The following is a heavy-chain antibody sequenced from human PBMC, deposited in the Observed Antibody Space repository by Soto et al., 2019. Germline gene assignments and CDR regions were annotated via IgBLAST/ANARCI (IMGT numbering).Heavy chain of an antibody. CDR3: AKSPHSSSINYYYMDV. CDR1: GFTFSSYA. CDR2: ISGSGGST. Sequence: EVQLLESGGGLVQPGGSLRLSCAASGFTFSSYAMSWVRQAPGKGLEWVSAISGSGGSTYYADSVKGRFTISRDNSKNTLYLQMNSLRAEDTAVYYCAKSPHSSSINYYYMDVWGKGTTVTVSS. D-gene: IGHD6-13*01. V-gene: IGHV3-23*01. J-gene: IGHJ6*03.